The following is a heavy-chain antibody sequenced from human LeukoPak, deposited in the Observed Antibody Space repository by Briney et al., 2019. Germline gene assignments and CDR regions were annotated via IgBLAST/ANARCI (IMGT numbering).Heavy chain of an antibody. J-gene: IGHJ4*02. Sequence: SGGSLRLSCVASGFTFSTYWMHWVRRAPGKGPVWVSRINSDGRSISYADSVEGRFTVSRDNAKNTLYLQMNSLRAEDTAVYYCAKGTKPVMTIPDYWGQGILVTVSS. CDR3: AKGTKPVMTIPDY. D-gene: IGHD1/OR15-1a*01. CDR1: GFTFSTYW. V-gene: IGHV3-74*01. CDR2: INSDGRSI.